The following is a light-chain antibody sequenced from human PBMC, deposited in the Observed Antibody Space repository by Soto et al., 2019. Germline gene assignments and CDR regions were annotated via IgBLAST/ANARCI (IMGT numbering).Light chain of an antibody. CDR2: DVS. CDR3: CSFAGSYTYV. J-gene: IGLJ1*01. Sequence: QSVLTQPRSVSGSPGQSVTISCTGTSSDVGRYDYVSWYQQHPGKAPKLIIYDVSERPSGVPDRFSGSKFGNTASLTISGLQAEDEADYYCCSFAGSYTYVFGTGTKLTVL. CDR1: SSDVGRYDY. V-gene: IGLV2-11*01.